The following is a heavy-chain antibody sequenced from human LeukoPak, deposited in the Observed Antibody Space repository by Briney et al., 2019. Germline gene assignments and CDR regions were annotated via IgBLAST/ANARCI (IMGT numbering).Heavy chain of an antibody. CDR1: GGSISSRSYY. J-gene: IGHJ4*02. CDR3: ASYQVGATSGFDY. V-gene: IGHV4-39*01. CDR2: IYYSGST. D-gene: IGHD1-26*01. Sequence: SEALSLTCTVSGGSISSRSYYWGWIRQPPGKGLEWIGNIYYSGSTYYNPSLKSRVTISVDTSKNQFSLRLSSVTATDTAVYYCASYQVGATSGFDYWGQGTLVAVSS.